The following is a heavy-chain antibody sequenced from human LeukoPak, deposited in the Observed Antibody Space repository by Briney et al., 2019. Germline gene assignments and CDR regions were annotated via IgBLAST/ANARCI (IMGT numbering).Heavy chain of an antibody. CDR3: ARDRCSGGSCYQVTGGY. V-gene: IGHV1-18*01. J-gene: IGHJ4*02. D-gene: IGHD2-15*01. Sequence: ASVKVSCKASGYTFTSHGISWVRQAPGQGLEWMGWISAYNGNTNYAQKLQGRVTMTTDTSTSTAYMELRSLRSDDTAVYYCARDRCSGGSCYQVTGGYWGQGTLVTVSS. CDR1: GYTFTSHG. CDR2: ISAYNGNT.